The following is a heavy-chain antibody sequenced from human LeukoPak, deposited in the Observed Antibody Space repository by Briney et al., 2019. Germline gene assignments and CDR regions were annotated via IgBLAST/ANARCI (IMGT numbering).Heavy chain of an antibody. D-gene: IGHD6-19*01. J-gene: IGHJ4*02. CDR2: IHYSGST. Sequence: SETLSLTCTVSGGSISSGDYYWSWIRQPPGKGLEWIGYIHYSGSTNYNPSLKSRVTISVDTSKNQFSLKLTSVTAADTAVYYCARHYYGSGWFDYWGQGTLVTVSS. CDR1: GGSISSGDYY. V-gene: IGHV4-30-4*08. CDR3: ARHYYGSGWFDY.